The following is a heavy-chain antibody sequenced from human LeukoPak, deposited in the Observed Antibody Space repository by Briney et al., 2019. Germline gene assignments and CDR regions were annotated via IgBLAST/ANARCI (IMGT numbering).Heavy chain of an antibody. CDR3: ASRGPQNPLFDP. V-gene: IGHV1-2*02. D-gene: IGHD3-10*01. Sequence: GASVKLSCKAYGYTFTGHYMHWVRQAPGQGLEWMGWINPNNGGTNYAQKFQGRVTMTRDTSISTAYMELSRLRSDDTAVYYCASRGPQNPLFDPWGQGTLVTVSS. CDR1: GYTFTGHY. CDR2: INPNNGGT. J-gene: IGHJ5*02.